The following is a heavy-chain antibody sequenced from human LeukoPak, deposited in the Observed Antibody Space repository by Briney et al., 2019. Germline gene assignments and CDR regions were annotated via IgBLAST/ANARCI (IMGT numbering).Heavy chain of an antibody. D-gene: IGHD2-21*01. Sequence: GGSLRLSCAASGFTFSSYSMNWVRQAPGKGLEWLSYISSSSSIIYYADSVKGRFTISRDNAKNSLYLQMNSLRAEDTAVYYCARTRSISSALWFDPWGQGTLVTVSS. CDR3: ARTRSISSALWFDP. CDR2: ISSSSSII. J-gene: IGHJ5*02. V-gene: IGHV3-48*04. CDR1: GFTFSSYS.